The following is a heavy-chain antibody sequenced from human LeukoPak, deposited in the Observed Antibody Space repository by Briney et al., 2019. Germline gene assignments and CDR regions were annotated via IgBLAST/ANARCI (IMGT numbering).Heavy chain of an antibody. Sequence: GGSLRLSCAASGFTVSNNYMTWVRQAPGKGLEWVSVIYSGGSTYYADSVKGRFTISRDNSKNTVYLQMNGLRAEDTAVYYCAGAGHCTNGICYTPDFDYWGQGTLVTVSS. CDR2: IYSGGST. J-gene: IGHJ4*02. V-gene: IGHV3-66*01. D-gene: IGHD2-8*01. CDR1: GFTVSNNY. CDR3: AGAGHCTNGICYTPDFDY.